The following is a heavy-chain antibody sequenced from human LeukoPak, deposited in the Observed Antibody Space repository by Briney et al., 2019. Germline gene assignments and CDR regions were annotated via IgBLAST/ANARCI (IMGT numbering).Heavy chain of an antibody. Sequence: NPSETLSLTCTVSGGSIISYYWSWIRQPAGKGLEWIGRIYTSGSTNYNPSLRSRVTMSVDTSKNQFSLNLSSVTAADTAVYDCARDNNVWGSYRKFDPWGQGTLVTVSS. D-gene: IGHD3-16*02. CDR1: GGSIISYY. J-gene: IGHJ5*02. CDR3: ARDNNVWGSYRKFDP. CDR2: IYTSGST. V-gene: IGHV4-4*07.